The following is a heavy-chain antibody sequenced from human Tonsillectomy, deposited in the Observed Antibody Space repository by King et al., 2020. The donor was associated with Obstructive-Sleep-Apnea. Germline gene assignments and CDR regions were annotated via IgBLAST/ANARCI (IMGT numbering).Heavy chain of an antibody. V-gene: IGHV3-15*01. CDR2: IKSRTDGGTA. J-gene: IGHJ5*02. CDR3: TTQGADSDGSRGWFDP. Sequence: VQLVESGGGLVKPGGSLRLSCAASGFTVSNAWMSWVRQAPGKGLEWVGRIKSRTDGGTADYGAPVKGRFTISRADSKNTLSLPMNSLKTEDTAVYFCTTQGADSDGSRGWFDPWGQGTLVTVSS. CDR1: GFTVSNAW. D-gene: IGHD5-18*01.